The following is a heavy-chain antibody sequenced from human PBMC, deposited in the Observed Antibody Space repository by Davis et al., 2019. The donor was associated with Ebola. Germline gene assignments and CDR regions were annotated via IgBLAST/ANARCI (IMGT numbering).Heavy chain of an antibody. CDR1: GASFSARVYH. D-gene: IGHD6-19*01. V-gene: IGHV4-30-4*01. J-gene: IGHJ5*02. CDR2: MFYSGTT. Sequence: MPSETLSLTCTVPGASFSARVYHCSWLRQPPGKGLEWIAYMFYSGTTNYNPSLQSRVIISVDTSKNQFSLKLSSVTAADTAVYYCARVYSSGWYGWFDPWGPGTLVTVSA. CDR3: ARVYSSGWYGWFDP.